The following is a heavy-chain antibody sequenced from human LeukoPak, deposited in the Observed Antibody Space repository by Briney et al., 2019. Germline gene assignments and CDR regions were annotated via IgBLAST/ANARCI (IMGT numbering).Heavy chain of an antibody. CDR3: AREGGPYRPLDY. CDR2: VNLQGST. CDR1: GGSISNTNW. V-gene: IGHV4-4*02. Sequence: PSGTLSLTCGVSGGSISNTNWRTWVRQPPGKGLEWIGEVNLQGSTNYNPSLESRVAISVDKSENHISLKLTSVTAADTAVYYCAREGGPYRPLDYSGQGTLVTVAS. J-gene: IGHJ4*02.